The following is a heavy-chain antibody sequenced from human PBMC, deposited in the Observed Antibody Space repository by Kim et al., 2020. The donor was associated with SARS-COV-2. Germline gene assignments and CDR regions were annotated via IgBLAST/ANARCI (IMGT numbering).Heavy chain of an antibody. J-gene: IGHJ4*02. V-gene: IGHV3-49*02. D-gene: IGHD6-13*01. CDR3: TRDKGIYGTAAAGADY. Sequence: SVKGRFTISRDDSKSIAYRQMNSLKTEDTAVYYCTRDKGIYGTAAAGADYWGQGTLVTVSS.